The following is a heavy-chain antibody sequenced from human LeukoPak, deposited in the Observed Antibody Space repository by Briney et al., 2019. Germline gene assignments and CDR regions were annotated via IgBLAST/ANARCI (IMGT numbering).Heavy chain of an antibody. CDR1: GFTVTSNY. V-gene: IGHV3-53*01. CDR3: ARGRAAYYYYMDV. D-gene: IGHD6-25*01. Sequence: GGSLRLSCAASGFTVTSNYMSWVRQAPGKGLEWVSVIYSGGSTYYADSVKGRFTISRDNSKNTLYLQMNSLRAEDTAVYYCARGRAAYYYYMDVWGKGTTVTVSS. J-gene: IGHJ6*03. CDR2: IYSGGST.